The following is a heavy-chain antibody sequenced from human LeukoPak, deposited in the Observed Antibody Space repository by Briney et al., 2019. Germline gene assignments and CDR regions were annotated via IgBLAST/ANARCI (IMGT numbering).Heavy chain of an antibody. CDR2: IYSGGST. CDR1: GFTVSSNY. CDR3: ARTEASYDAFDI. V-gene: IGHV3-53*01. Sequence: GGSLRLSCAASGFTVSSNYMSWVRQAPGKGLEWVSVIYSGGSTYYADSVKGRFTISRDNSKNTLYLQMNSLRAEDTAVYYCARTEASYDAFDIWGQGTMVTVSS. D-gene: IGHD1-14*01. J-gene: IGHJ3*02.